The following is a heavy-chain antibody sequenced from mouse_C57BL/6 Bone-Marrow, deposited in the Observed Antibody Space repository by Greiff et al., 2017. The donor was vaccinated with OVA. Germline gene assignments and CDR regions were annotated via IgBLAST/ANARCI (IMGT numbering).Heavy chain of an antibody. CDR2: ISDGGSYT. D-gene: IGHD1-1*01. Sequence: EVQGVESGGGLVKPGGSLKLSCAASGFTFSSYAMSWVRQTPEKRLEWVATISDGGSYTYYPDNVKGRFTISRDNAKNNLYLQMSHLKSEDTAMYYCARDRGSSSYAMDYWGQGTSVTVSS. J-gene: IGHJ4*01. CDR1: GFTFSSYA. CDR3: ARDRGSSSYAMDY. V-gene: IGHV5-4*01.